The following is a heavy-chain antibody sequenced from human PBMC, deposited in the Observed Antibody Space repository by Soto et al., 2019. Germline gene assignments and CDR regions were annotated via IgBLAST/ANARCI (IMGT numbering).Heavy chain of an antibody. CDR1: GYTFNNYD. CDR2: MNPNSGNT. D-gene: IGHD3-10*01. CDR3: TRAYGAETFDF. V-gene: IGHV1-8*02. Sequence: ASVKVSCKASGYTFNNYDIHWVRQAPGHGREWMGWMNPNSGNTGYAQNFRGRVTMTQNTAIGTAYMELSSLRSDDTATYYCTRAYGAETFDFWGQGPRVTVSS. J-gene: IGHJ5*01.